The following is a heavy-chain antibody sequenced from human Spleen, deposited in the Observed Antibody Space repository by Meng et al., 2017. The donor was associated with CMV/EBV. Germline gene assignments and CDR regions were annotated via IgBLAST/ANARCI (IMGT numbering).Heavy chain of an antibody. J-gene: IGHJ4*02. Sequence: ASVKVSCKASGYTFIGYYMHWVRQAPGQGLEWMGWINPNSGDTNYAQKFQGRVTMTRDTSINTAYMDLSRLKSDDTAVYYCARGNSREVAGIGKADYWGQGTLVTVSS. CDR3: ARGNSREVAGIGKADY. CDR2: INPNSGDT. CDR1: GYTFIGYY. D-gene: IGHD6-19*01. V-gene: IGHV1-2*02.